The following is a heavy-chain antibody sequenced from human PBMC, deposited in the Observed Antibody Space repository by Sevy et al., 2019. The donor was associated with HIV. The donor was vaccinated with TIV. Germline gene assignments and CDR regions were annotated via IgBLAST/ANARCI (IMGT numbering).Heavy chain of an antibody. CDR1: GGTFSSYA. J-gene: IGHJ6*02. CDR3: ARDLWSGYDSYYYGMDV. Sequence: ASVKVSCKASGGTFSSYAISWERQAPGRGLEWMGGIIPIFGTANYAQKFQGRVTITADESTSTAYMELSSLRSEDTAVYYCARDLWSGYDSYYYGMDVWGQGTTVTVSS. V-gene: IGHV1-69*13. D-gene: IGHD5-12*01. CDR2: IIPIFGTA.